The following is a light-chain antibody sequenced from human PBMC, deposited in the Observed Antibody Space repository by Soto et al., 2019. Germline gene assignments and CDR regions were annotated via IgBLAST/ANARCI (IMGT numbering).Light chain of an antibody. CDR1: SSNIGNNY. CDR2: DND. Sequence: QSVLTQPPSVSAAPGQKVTISCSGGSSNIGNNYVYWYQQLPGTAPKLLIYDNDKRPSGIPDRFSGSKSGTSATLGITGLQTGDEPDYYCGTWDNGVGEGHVVFGGGTKLTVL. V-gene: IGLV1-51*01. CDR3: GTWDNGVGEGHVV. J-gene: IGLJ2*01.